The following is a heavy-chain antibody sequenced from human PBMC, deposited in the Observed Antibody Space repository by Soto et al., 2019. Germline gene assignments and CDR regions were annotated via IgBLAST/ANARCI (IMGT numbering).Heavy chain of an antibody. CDR1: GGSISSYY. V-gene: IGHV4-59*01. CDR3: ARDCGGSCYLVGGMDV. J-gene: IGHJ6*02. CDR2: IYYSGST. D-gene: IGHD2-15*01. Sequence: PSETLSLTCTASGGSISSYYWSWIRQPPGKGLEWIGYIYYSGSTNYNPSLKSRVTISVDTSKNQFSLKLSSVTAADTAVHYCARDCGGSCYLVGGMDVWGQGTTVTVSS.